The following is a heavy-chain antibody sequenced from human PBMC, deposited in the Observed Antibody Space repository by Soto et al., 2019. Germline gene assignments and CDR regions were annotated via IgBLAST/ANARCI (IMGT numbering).Heavy chain of an antibody. Sequence: QVQLVESGGGVVQPGRSLRLSCAASGFTFSSYGMHWVRQAPGKGLEWVAVIWYDGSNKYYADSVKGRFTISRDNSKNTLYLQMNSLRAEDTAVYYCARGHTRSEGAFDIWGQGTMVTVSS. D-gene: IGHD3-3*01. J-gene: IGHJ3*02. V-gene: IGHV3-33*01. CDR3: ARGHTRSEGAFDI. CDR1: GFTFSSYG. CDR2: IWYDGSNK.